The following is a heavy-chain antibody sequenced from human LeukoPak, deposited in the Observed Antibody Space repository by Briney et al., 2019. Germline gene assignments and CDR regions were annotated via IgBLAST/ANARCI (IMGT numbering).Heavy chain of an antibody. J-gene: IGHJ4*02. Sequence: GGSLGLSCAASGFTFRNYVIHWVRQAPGKGLEWVAVTSSNLNVKLYADSVKGRFTISRDNSRSTLYLQMNSLRPEDTAIYYCAREGYYGSGSPPSLYFDYWGQGTLVTVSS. V-gene: IGHV3-30-3*01. D-gene: IGHD3-10*01. CDR3: AREGYYGSGSPPSLYFDY. CDR2: TSSNLNVK. CDR1: GFTFRNYV.